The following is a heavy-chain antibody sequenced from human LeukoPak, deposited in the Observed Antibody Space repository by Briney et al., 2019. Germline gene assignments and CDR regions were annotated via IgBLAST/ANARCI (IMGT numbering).Heavy chain of an antibody. CDR2: MNPNSGDT. CDR1: GYTFTSYD. CDR3: ARVRSLRAAGTLVFYSEYFQH. V-gene: IGHV1-8*01. D-gene: IGHD6-13*01. Sequence: ASVKVSCKASGYTFTSYDINWVRQATGQGLEWMGWMNPNSGDTGYAQKFQGRVTMTTDTSTSTAYMELRSLRSDDTAVYYCARVRSLRAAGTLVFYSEYFQHWGQGTLVTVSS. J-gene: IGHJ1*01.